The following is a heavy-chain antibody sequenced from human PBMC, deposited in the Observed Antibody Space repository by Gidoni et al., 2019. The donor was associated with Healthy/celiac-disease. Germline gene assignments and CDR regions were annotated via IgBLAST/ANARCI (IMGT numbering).Heavy chain of an antibody. Sequence: EVQLVESGGGLVQPGGSLRLSCAASGFTFSSYEMNWVRQAPGKGLSWVSYISSSGSTIYYADAVKGRFTISRDNAKNSLYLQMNSLRAEDTAVYYCARDEEYYDYVWGSYRKYGMDVWGQGTTVTVSS. CDR1: GFTFSSYE. D-gene: IGHD3-16*02. CDR3: ARDEEYYDYVWGSYRKYGMDV. V-gene: IGHV3-48*03. J-gene: IGHJ6*02. CDR2: ISSSGSTI.